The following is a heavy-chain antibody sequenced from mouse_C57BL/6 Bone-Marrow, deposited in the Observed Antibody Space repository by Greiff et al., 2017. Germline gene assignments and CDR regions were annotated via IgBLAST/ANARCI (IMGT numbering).Heavy chain of an antibody. D-gene: IGHD2-10*02. CDR1: GFNIKDDY. Sequence: VQLQQSGAELVRPGASVKLSCTASGFNIKDDYMHWVKQRPEQGLEWIGWIDPENGDTEYASKFQGKATITADTSSNTAYLQISSLTSEDTAVYYCTTYGNLYYFDYWGQGTTLTVSS. CDR3: TTYGNLYYFDY. CDR2: IDPENGDT. V-gene: IGHV14-4*01. J-gene: IGHJ2*01.